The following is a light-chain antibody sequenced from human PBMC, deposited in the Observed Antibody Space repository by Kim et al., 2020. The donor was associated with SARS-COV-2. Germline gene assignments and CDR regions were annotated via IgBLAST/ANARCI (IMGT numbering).Light chain of an antibody. CDR2: GAS. Sequence: MSPGERATLSCRASQSVGSNLVWYQHKLGQSPRLLIYGASTRATGIPPRFSGSGSGTEFTLTISSLQSEDFAVYYCQQDNNWPRTFGQGTKVDIK. CDR3: QQDNNWPRT. CDR1: QSVGSN. V-gene: IGKV3-15*01. J-gene: IGKJ1*01.